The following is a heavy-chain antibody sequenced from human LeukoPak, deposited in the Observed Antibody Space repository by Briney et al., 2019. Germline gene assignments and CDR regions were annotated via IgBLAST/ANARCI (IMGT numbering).Heavy chain of an antibody. V-gene: IGHV4-34*01. CDR1: GGSFSGYY. D-gene: IGHD2-2*01. CDR2: INHSGST. J-gene: IGHJ3*02. CDR3: ARVPADI. Sequence: SETLSLTCAVYGGSFSGYYWSWIRQPPGMGLEWIGEINHSGSTNYNPSLKSRVTISVDTSKSQFSLKLSSVTAADTAVYYCARVPADIWGQGTMVTVSS.